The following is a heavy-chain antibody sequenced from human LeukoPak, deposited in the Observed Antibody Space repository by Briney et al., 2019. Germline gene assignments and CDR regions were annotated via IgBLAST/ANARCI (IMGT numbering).Heavy chain of an antibody. CDR3: ARGQGYCSGGSCYLVY. V-gene: IGHV4-34*01. CDR1: GGSFSGYY. D-gene: IGHD2-15*01. J-gene: IGHJ4*02. CDR2: INHSGST. Sequence: PSETLSLTCAVYGGSFSGYYWSWLRQPPGKGLEWIGEINHSGSTNYNPSLKSRVTISVDTSKNQFSLKLSSVTAADTAVYYCARGQGYCSGGSCYLVYWGQGTLVTVAS.